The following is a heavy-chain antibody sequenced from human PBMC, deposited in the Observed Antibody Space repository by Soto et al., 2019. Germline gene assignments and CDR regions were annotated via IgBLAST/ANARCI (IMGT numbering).Heavy chain of an antibody. D-gene: IGHD4-17*01. CDR1: GFTFSSYA. J-gene: IGHJ6*02. V-gene: IGHV3-30-3*01. CDR2: ISYDGSNK. CDR3: ARDDSGDDLPREYYYYGMDF. Sequence: QVQLVESGGGVVQPGRSLRLSCAASGFTFSSYAMHWVRQAPGKGLEWVAVISYDGSNKYYADSVKGRFTISRDNSNNALDRQMNSLRAEDTAVYYCARDDSGDDLPREYYYYGMDFWCQGTTVTVCS.